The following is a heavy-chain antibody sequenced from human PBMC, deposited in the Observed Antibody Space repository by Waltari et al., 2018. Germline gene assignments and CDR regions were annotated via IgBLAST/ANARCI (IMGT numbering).Heavy chain of an antibody. D-gene: IGHD3-3*01. V-gene: IGHV4-34*02. CDR1: GGSLGGYH. Sequence: QVQLQQWGAGLLKPSETLSLTCDVSGGSLGGYHWTWIRQPPGKGLEWIGEINDGGRTTYNPSLESRVTVSIDTANNQFSLRVRSVTAADTAVYYCARVFGYYYYYMDVWGKGTTVTISS. J-gene: IGHJ6*03. CDR3: ARVFGYYYYYMDV. CDR2: INDGGRT.